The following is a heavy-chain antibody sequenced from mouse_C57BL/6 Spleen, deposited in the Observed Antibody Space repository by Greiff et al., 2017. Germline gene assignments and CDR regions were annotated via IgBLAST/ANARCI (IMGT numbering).Heavy chain of an antibody. CDR2: INPYNGGT. CDR3: ARGYGSIDY. CDR1: GYTFTDYY. J-gene: IGHJ2*01. V-gene: IGHV1-19*01. D-gene: IGHD2-10*02. Sequence: VQLQQSGPVLVKPGASVKMSCKASGYTFTDYYMNWVKQSHGKSLEWIGVINPYNGGTSYNQKFKGKATLTVDKSSSTAYMELNSLTSEDSAVYYCARGYGSIDYWGQGTTLTVSS.